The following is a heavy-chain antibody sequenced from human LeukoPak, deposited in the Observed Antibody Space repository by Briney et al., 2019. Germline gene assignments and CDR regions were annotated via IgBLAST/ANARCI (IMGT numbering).Heavy chain of an antibody. CDR3: ARGHYDILTASYKWTPDY. CDR1: GFTFSTYN. V-gene: IGHV3-21*06. CDR2: ITSGGTYT. Sequence: GGSLRLSCAASGFTFSTYNMNWVRQAPGKGLEWVSSITSGGTYTYYADSVKGRFTTSRDNAKNTLSLQLSSLRAEDTAVYYCARGHYDILTASYKWTPDYWGQGILVTVSS. J-gene: IGHJ4*02. D-gene: IGHD3-9*01.